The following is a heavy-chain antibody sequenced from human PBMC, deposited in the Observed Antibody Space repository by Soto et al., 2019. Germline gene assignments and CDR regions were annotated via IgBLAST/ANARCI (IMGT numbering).Heavy chain of an antibody. J-gene: IGHJ4*02. D-gene: IGHD3-10*01. CDR1: GGSISSGDYY. CDR2: IYYSWST. CDR3: ATFGVIGEPFDY. Sequence: QVQLQESGPGLVKPSQTLSLTCTVSGGSISSGDYYWSWIRQPPGKGLEWLGYIYYSWSTSYNPSLECRVTLSLDTPSNQVALMLSSLTAADTAVYYCATFGVIGEPFDYWGQGTLVTVSS. V-gene: IGHV4-30-4*01.